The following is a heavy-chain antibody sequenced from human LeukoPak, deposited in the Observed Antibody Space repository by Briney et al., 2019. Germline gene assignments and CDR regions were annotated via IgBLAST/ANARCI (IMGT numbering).Heavy chain of an antibody. CDR2: IYYSGST. J-gene: IGHJ4*02. Sequence: KASETLSLTCTVSGGSISSYYWSWIRQPPGKGLEWIGYIYYSGSTNYNPSLKSRVTISVDTSKNQFSLKMSSVTAADTAVFYCARVSSGYCYHLDYWGQGTLVTVSS. CDR3: ARVSSGYCYHLDY. CDR1: GGSISSYY. D-gene: IGHD3-22*01. V-gene: IGHV4-59*01.